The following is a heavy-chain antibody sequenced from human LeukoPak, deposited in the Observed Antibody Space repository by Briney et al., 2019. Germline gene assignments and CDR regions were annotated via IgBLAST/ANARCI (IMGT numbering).Heavy chain of an antibody. D-gene: IGHD3-16*01. Sequence: GGSLRLSCVASGFTFSTYAMHWVRQAPGKGLEWVALISYHGSNKYYADSVKGRFTISRDNSKNTLDLQMNSLRAEDTAVYYCAAGAFGGFDYWGQGTLVTVSS. CDR3: AAGAFGGFDY. V-gene: IGHV3-30-3*01. CDR2: ISYHGSNK. J-gene: IGHJ4*02. CDR1: GFTFSTYA.